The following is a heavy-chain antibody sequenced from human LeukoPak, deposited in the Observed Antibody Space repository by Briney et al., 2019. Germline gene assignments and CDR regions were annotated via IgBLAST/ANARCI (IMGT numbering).Heavy chain of an antibody. CDR3: ARDSPLVGATTGALHY. J-gene: IGHJ4*02. D-gene: IGHD1-26*01. CDR2: ISHDGDNT. Sequence: GGSLRLSCEASGFAFGSYAMHWVRQAPGRGLEWVSVISHDGDNTNSGESVRGRFTLSRDNSKNTLYLQMNSLRAEDTAVYYCARDSPLVGATTGALHYWGQGTLVTVSS. CDR1: GFAFGSYA. V-gene: IGHV3-30-3*01.